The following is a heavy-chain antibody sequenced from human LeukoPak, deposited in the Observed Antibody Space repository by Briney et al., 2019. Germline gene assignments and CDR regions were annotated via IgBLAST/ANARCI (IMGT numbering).Heavy chain of an antibody. Sequence: GGSLRLSCAGSGFTFSGSTMHWVRQASGKGLEWDRRIRSKANNYATAYATSVKGRFTLSRDDSKNTAYLQMNSLKTEDTAVYYCIRGAASGSYYGFDVWGQGATVTVSS. D-gene: IGHD1-26*01. CDR1: GFTFSGST. J-gene: IGHJ6*02. CDR3: IRGAASGSYYGFDV. CDR2: IRSKANNYAT. V-gene: IGHV3-73*01.